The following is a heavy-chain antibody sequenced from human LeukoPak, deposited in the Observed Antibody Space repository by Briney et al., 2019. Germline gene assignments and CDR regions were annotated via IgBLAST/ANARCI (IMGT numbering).Heavy chain of an antibody. Sequence: GGSLRLSCAASGFTFSSYWMHWVRQAPGKGLVWVSRINSDGSSTSYADSVKGRFTISRDNAKNTLYLQMNSLRAEDTAVYYCVRSHDYGDYGFDYWGQGTLVTVSS. CDR1: GFTFSSYW. CDR2: INSDGSST. D-gene: IGHD4-17*01. V-gene: IGHV3-74*01. J-gene: IGHJ4*02. CDR3: VRSHDYGDYGFDY.